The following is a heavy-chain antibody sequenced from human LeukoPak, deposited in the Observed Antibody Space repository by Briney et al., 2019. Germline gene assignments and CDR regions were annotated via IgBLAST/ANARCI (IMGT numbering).Heavy chain of an antibody. V-gene: IGHV5-51*01. CDR3: ALTSAGGAGFDY. D-gene: IGHD4/OR15-4a*01. CDR2: IYPGDSDT. J-gene: IGHJ4*02. Sequence: GESLKISCKGSEYNSASYWIGWVRQMPGKGLELMGIIYPGDSDTRYNPSLQGQVTISADKSISTAYLLWSSLKASDTAMYYCALTSAGGAGFDYWGQGTLVTVSS. CDR1: EYNSASYW.